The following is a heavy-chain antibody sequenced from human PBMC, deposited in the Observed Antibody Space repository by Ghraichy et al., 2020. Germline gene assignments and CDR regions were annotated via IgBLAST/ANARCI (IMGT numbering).Heavy chain of an antibody. CDR3: ARHRDWYYFDY. D-gene: IGHD3-9*01. CDR2: IYSGGST. V-gene: IGHV3-53*01. CDR1: GFSVSGNY. Sequence: LSLTCAASGFSVSGNYMSWVRQAPGKGLEWVSAIYSGGSTYYADSVKGRFTIARDDSKNTLYLQMNSLRAEDTAVYYCARHRDWYYFDYWGQGTLVTVSS. J-gene: IGHJ4*02.